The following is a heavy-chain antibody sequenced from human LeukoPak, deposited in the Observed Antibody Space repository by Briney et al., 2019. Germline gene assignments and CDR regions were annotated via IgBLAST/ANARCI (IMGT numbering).Heavy chain of an antibody. J-gene: IGHJ6*03. CDR1: GFTFSSYW. Sequence: GGPLRLSCAASGFTFSSYWMSWVRQAPGKGLEGVANIKQDGSEKYYVDSVKGRFTISRDNAKNSLYLQMNSLRAEDTAVYYCARERITMVRGVIDYYYYMDVWGKGTTVTVSS. V-gene: IGHV3-7*01. CDR3: ARERITMVRGVIDYYYYMDV. D-gene: IGHD3-10*01. CDR2: IKQDGSEK.